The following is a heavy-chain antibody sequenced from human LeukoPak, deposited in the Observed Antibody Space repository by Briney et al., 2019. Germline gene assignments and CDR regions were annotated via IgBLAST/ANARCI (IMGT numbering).Heavy chain of an antibody. CDR2: IYYSGST. Sequence: SETLSLTCTVSGGSISSYYWSWIRQPPGKGLEWTGYIYYSGSTNYNPSLKSRVTISVDTSKNQFSLKLSSVTAADTAVYYCARYLTGDAFDIWGQGTMVTVSS. D-gene: IGHD3-9*01. CDR3: ARYLTGDAFDI. J-gene: IGHJ3*02. V-gene: IGHV4-59*01. CDR1: GGSISSYY.